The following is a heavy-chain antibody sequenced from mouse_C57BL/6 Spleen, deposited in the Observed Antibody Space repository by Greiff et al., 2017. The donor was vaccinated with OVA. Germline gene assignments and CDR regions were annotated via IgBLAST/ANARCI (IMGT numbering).Heavy chain of an antibody. D-gene: IGHD2-1*01. V-gene: IGHV1-81*01. J-gene: IGHJ3*01. CDR3: ARGGDGNYPAWFAC. CDR2: IYPRSGNT. Sequence: QVQLKQSGAELARPGASVKLSCKASGYTFTSYGISWVKQRPGQGLEWIGEIYPRSGNTYYNEKFKGKATLTADKSTSTAYMELRSLTSEDSAVYFCARGGDGNYPAWFACWGKGTLVTVSA. CDR1: GYTFTSYG.